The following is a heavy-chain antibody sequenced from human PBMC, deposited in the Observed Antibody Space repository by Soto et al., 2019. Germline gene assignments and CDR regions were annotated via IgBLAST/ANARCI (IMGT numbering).Heavy chain of an antibody. J-gene: IGHJ3*02. CDR1: GFTFDDYA. Sequence: EVQLVESGGGLVQPGRSLRLSCAASGFTFDDYAMHWVRQAPGKGLEWVSGISWNSGSIGYADSVKGRFTISRDNAKNSLYLQMNSLRDEDTALYYCAKDIDRFLEWLLHSDAFDIWGQGTMVTVSS. D-gene: IGHD3-3*01. CDR3: AKDIDRFLEWLLHSDAFDI. CDR2: ISWNSGSI. V-gene: IGHV3-9*01.